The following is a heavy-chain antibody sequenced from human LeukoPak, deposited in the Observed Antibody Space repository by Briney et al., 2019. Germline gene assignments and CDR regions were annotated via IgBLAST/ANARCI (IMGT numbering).Heavy chain of an antibody. J-gene: IGHJ4*02. CDR2: ISGSGGST. CDR3: AKAVLYSSGLFDY. Sequence: QPGGSLKLSCAASGFTFSSYAMSWVRQAPGKGLEWVSAISGSGGSTYYADSVKGRFTISRDNSKNTLYLQMDSLRAEDTAVYCCAKAVLYSSGLFDYWGQGTLVTVSS. V-gene: IGHV3-23*01. D-gene: IGHD6-19*01. CDR1: GFTFSSYA.